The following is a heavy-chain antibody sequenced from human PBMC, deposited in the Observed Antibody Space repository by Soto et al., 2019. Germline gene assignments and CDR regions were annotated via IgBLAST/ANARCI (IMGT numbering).Heavy chain of an antibody. CDR2: INAGNGNT. CDR1: GHTFTSYA. J-gene: IGHJ4*02. CDR3: ARDMGFGLSDY. D-gene: IGHD3-10*01. Sequence: GASVKVSCKASGHTFTSYAMYLGRQAPGQRLEWMGWINAGNGNTKYSQKLQGRVTITRDTSASTAYMELSSLRSEDTAVYYCARDMGFGLSDYWGQGTLVTVSS. V-gene: IGHV1-3*01.